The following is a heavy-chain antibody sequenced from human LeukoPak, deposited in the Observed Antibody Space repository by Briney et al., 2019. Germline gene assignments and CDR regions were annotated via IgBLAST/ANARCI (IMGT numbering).Heavy chain of an antibody. V-gene: IGHV1-69*06. J-gene: IGHJ5*02. Sequence: ASVKVSCKASGGTFSSYAISWVRQAPGQGLEWMGGIIPIFGTANYAQKFQGRVTITADKSTSTAYMELSSLGSEDTAVYYCARTREYSSSWYFPPFDPWGQETLVTVSS. CDR3: ARTREYSSSWYFPPFDP. CDR2: IIPIFGTA. CDR1: GGTFSSYA. D-gene: IGHD6-13*01.